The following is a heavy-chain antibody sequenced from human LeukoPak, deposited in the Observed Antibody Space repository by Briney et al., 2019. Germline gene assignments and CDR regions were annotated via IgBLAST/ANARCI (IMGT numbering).Heavy chain of an antibody. CDR1: GFTFSSYS. CDR2: ISSSSSYI. J-gene: IGHJ5*02. Sequence: GGSLRLSCAASGFTFSSYSMNWVRQAPGRGLEWVSSISSSSSYIYYADSVKGRFTISRDNAKNSLYLQMNSLRAEDTAVYYCARGGDNSNNWFDPWGQGTLVTVSS. CDR3: ARGGDNSNNWFDP. D-gene: IGHD3-10*01. V-gene: IGHV3-21*01.